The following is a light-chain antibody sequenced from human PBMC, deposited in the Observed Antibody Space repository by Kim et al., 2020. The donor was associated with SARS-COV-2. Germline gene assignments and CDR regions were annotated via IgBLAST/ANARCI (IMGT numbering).Light chain of an antibody. Sequence: LAPGERATLSCRASQSVSSYLAWYQQKPGQAPRLLIYDASNRATGIPARFSGSGSGTDFTLTISSLEPEDFAVYYCQQRSNWPMYTFGQGTKLEI. V-gene: IGKV3-11*01. CDR1: QSVSSY. CDR3: QQRSNWPMYT. J-gene: IGKJ2*01. CDR2: DAS.